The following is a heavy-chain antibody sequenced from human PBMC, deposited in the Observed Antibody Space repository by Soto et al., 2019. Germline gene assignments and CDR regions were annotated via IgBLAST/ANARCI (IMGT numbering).Heavy chain of an antibody. V-gene: IGHV3-74*01. CDR1: GFSLRSQW. CDR3: SVSIFGVVHY. J-gene: IGHJ4*02. D-gene: IGHD3-3*01. Sequence: GGSLRLSCAASGFSLRSQWIHWIRQAPGKGLEWVSRTSPDGSTIYADSVKGRFTISGDNAKNTVYLQMNSLRAEDTAMYYCSVSIFGVVHYWGQGTLVTVSS. CDR2: TSPDGST.